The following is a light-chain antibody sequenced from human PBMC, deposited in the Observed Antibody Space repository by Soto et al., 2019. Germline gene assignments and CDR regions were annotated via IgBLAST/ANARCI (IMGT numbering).Light chain of an antibody. J-gene: IGKJ5*01. Sequence: VLTQSPSTLSLSPGERATLPCRASQSVSSYLAWYQQKPGQAPRLLIYDASNRATGIPSRFSGSGSGTDFTLTISSLQSEDFAVYYCQPYNNWPPITPGQGTRPEIK. CDR1: QSVSSY. V-gene: IGKV3-11*01. CDR3: QPYNNWPPIT. CDR2: DAS.